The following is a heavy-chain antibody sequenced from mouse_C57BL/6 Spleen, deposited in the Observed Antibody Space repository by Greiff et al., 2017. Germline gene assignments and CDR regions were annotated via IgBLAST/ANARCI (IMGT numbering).Heavy chain of an antibody. Sequence: QVQLQQPGAELVRPGSSVKLSCKASGYTFTSYWMDWVKQRPGQGLEWIGNIYPSDSETHYNQKFKDKATLTVDKSSSTAYMQLSSLTSEDSAVYYCARRCDLYDCYDWNFLYFDYWGQGTTLTVSS. CDR2: IYPSDSET. CDR1: GYTFTSYW. V-gene: IGHV1-61*01. J-gene: IGHJ2*01. D-gene: IGHD2-3*01. CDR3: ARRCDLYDCYDWNFLYFDY.